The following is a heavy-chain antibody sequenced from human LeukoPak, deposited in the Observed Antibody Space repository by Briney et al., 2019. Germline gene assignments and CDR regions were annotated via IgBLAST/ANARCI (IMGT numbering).Heavy chain of an antibody. J-gene: IGHJ4*02. CDR2: IYYSGST. V-gene: IGHV4-59*01. CDR3: ARGYDSSGYYYTPSIPHFDY. Sequence: PSETLSLTCTVSGGSISSYYWSWIRQPPGKGLEWIGYIYYSGSTNYNPSLKSRVTISVDTSKNQFSPKLSSVTAADTAVYYCARGYDSSGYYYTPSIPHFDYWGQGTLVTVTS. CDR1: GGSISSYY. D-gene: IGHD3-22*01.